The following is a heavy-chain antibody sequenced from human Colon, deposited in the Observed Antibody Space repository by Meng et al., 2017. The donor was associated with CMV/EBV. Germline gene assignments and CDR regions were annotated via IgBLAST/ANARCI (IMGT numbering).Heavy chain of an antibody. CDR3: ARGGQQQLDWFDP. CDR1: GFTFSSYW. D-gene: IGHD6-13*01. Sequence: GGSLRLSCAASGFTFSSYWMSWVRQAPGKGLEWVANIKQDGSEKYYVDSVKGRFTVSRDKSKNTLYLQMNSLRAEDTAIYYCARGGQQQLDWFDPWGQGTPVTVSS. V-gene: IGHV3-7*03. CDR2: IKQDGSEK. J-gene: IGHJ5*02.